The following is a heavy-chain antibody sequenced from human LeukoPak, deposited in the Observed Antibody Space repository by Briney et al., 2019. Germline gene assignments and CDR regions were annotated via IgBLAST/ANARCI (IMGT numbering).Heavy chain of an antibody. CDR1: GASFNSDDQY. D-gene: IGHD3-22*01. J-gene: IGHJ4*02. CDR2: IHPSGML. V-gene: IGHV4-31*03. CDR3: SRGLDSRKLGY. Sequence: SETLSLTCTVSGASFNSDDQYWNWIRQSPGKGLEWIGSIHPSGMLYNNPSLESRVTMSRDTSKYQFSLKPNSLTTADTAVYFCSRGLDSRKLGYWGQGILVTVSS.